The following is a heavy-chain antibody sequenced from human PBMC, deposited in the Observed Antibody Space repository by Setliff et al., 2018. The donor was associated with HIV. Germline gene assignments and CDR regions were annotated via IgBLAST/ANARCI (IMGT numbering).Heavy chain of an antibody. Sequence: GGSLRLSCAASGFTFSNYWMTWVRQAPGRGLEWVANIKQDGSEKYYVDSLKGRFTISRDNAKNSLYLQMNSLRTEDTAIYYCTRHRGSFDYWGLGTLVTVSS. D-gene: IGHD1-26*01. CDR3: TRHRGSFDY. V-gene: IGHV3-7*03. CDR1: GFTFSNYW. CDR2: IKQDGSEK. J-gene: IGHJ4*02.